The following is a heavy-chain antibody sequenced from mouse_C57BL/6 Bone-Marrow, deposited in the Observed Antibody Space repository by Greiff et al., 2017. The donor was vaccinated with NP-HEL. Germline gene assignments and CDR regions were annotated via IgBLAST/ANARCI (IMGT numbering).Heavy chain of an antibody. CDR2: IYPGGGYT. Sequence: VKLMESGAELVRPGTSVKMSCKASGYTFTNYWIGWAKRRPGHGLEWIGDIYPGGGYTNYNEKFKGKATLTADKSSSTAYMQFSSLTSEDSAIYYCARDGGLRWYFDVWGTGTTVTVSS. CDR1: GYTFTNYW. CDR3: ARDGGLRWYFDV. D-gene: IGHD2-4*01. J-gene: IGHJ1*03. V-gene: IGHV1-63*01.